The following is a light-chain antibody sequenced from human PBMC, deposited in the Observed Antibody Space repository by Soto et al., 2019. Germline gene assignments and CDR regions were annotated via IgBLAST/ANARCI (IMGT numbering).Light chain of an antibody. J-gene: IGKJ4*01. CDR2: DAS. Sequence: EIVLTQSPATLSLSPGERATLSCRASQSVSSFLAWYQQKPGQAPRPLIYDASNRATGIPARFSGSGSGTDFTLTISSLQSEDFAVYYCQQYNSWPLTFGGGTKVDIK. CDR3: QQYNSWPLT. V-gene: IGKV3-11*01. CDR1: QSVSSF.